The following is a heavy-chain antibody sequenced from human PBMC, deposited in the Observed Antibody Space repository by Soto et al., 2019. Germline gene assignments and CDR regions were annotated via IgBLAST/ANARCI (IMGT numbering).Heavy chain of an antibody. V-gene: IGHV1-46*03. J-gene: IGHJ6*03. D-gene: IGHD3-10*01. CDR2: INPSGGST. CDR1: GYTFTSYY. Sequence: ASVKVSCKASGYTFTSYYMHWVRQAPGQGLEWMGIINPSGGSTSYAQKFQGRVTMARDTSTSTVYMELSSLRSEDTAVYYCARASYGSGSYGLGYYYYMDVWGKGTTVTVSS. CDR3: ARASYGSGSYGLGYYYYMDV.